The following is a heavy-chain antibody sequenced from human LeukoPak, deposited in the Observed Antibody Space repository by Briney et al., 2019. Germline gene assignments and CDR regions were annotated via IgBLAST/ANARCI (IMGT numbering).Heavy chain of an antibody. V-gene: IGHV3-23*01. Sequence: GGSLRLSCAASGFTFSSYAVSWVRQAPGKGREWVSAIIGSGGGTYYADSVKGRFTISRDNSKNTLYLQMNSLSTEDTAVYYCAKTTTGYSSGRYPGWPVDYWGQGTLVTVSS. CDR2: IIGSGGGT. CDR3: AKTTTGYSSGRYPGWPVDY. CDR1: GFTFSSYA. J-gene: IGHJ4*02. D-gene: IGHD6-19*01.